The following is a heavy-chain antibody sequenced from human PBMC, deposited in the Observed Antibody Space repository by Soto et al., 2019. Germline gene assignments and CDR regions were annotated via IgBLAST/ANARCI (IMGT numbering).Heavy chain of an antibody. D-gene: IGHD2-8*01. V-gene: IGHV3-11*06. Sequence: QVQLVESGGGLVKPGGSLRLSCAASGFTFSDYYMSWIRQAPGKGLEWVSYISSSSSYTNYADSVKGRFTISRDNAKKSLYLQMNSLRAEDTAVYYCAKTPDCTNGVCSAGFDYWGQGTLVTVSS. CDR2: ISSSSSYT. CDR1: GFTFSDYY. CDR3: AKTPDCTNGVCSAGFDY. J-gene: IGHJ4*02.